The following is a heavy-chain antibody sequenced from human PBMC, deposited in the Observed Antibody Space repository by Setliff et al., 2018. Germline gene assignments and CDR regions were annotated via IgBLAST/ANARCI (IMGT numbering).Heavy chain of an antibody. D-gene: IGHD3-10*01. CDR1: DGSISNAY. J-gene: IGHJ3*02. Sequence: PSETLSLTCTVSDGSISNAYWSWIRQSPGKGLEWIGYIYDTGSTNSDPSLKSRVTMSVDTSKNQFSLKLSSVTAADTAVYYCARHQRAQYYYGSGRSAFDIWGQGTMVTVSS. CDR2: IYDTGST. V-gene: IGHV4-59*08. CDR3: ARHQRAQYYYGSGRSAFDI.